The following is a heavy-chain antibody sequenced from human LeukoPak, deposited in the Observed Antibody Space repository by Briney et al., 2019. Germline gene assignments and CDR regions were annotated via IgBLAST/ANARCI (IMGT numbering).Heavy chain of an antibody. Sequence: GGSLRLSCAASGFTFSSYAMHWVRQAPGKGLEWVGFIRSKAYGGTTEYAASVKGRFTISRDDSKSIAYLQMNSLKTEDTAVYYCTRGDYGDPFDYWGQGTLVTVSS. CDR1: GFTFSSYA. V-gene: IGHV3-49*04. D-gene: IGHD4-17*01. J-gene: IGHJ4*02. CDR3: TRGDYGDPFDY. CDR2: IRSKAYGGTT.